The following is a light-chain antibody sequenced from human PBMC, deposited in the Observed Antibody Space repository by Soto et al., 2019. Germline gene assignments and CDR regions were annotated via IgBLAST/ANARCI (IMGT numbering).Light chain of an antibody. CDR2: EVS. J-gene: IGLJ3*02. V-gene: IGLV2-23*02. CDR3: CSYAGSSTLV. Sequence: QSVLTQPASVSGSPGQSITISCNGTSSDVGSYNLVSWYQQHPGKAPKLMIYEVSKRPSGVSNRFSGSKSGNTASLTISGLQAEDEADYYCCSYAGSSTLVFGGGTKLTVL. CDR1: SSDVGSYNL.